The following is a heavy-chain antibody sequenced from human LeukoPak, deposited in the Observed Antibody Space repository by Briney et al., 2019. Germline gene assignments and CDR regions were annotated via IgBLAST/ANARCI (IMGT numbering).Heavy chain of an antibody. J-gene: IGHJ4*02. CDR1: GFTFDTYP. Sequence: GGSLRLSCAAAGFTFDTYPMNWVRQAPGRGLEWISYISSNRDTIYYAASVKGRFTISRDNARYSLYLQMNSLRDEDTAVYYCATYRQVLLPFESWGQGTLVTVSS. D-gene: IGHD2-8*02. V-gene: IGHV3-48*02. CDR3: ATYRQVLLPFES. CDR2: ISSNRDTI.